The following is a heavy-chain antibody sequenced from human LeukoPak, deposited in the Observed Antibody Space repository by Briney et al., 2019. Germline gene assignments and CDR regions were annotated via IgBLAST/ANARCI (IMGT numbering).Heavy chain of an antibody. J-gene: IGHJ6*02. D-gene: IGHD1-1*01. CDR3: ARDGNYYYGMDV. CDR2: ISYDGSNK. Sequence: GGSLRLSCAASGFTFSSYAMHWVRQAPGKGLEWVAVISYDGSNKYYADSVKGRFTISRDNSKNTLYLQMNSLRAEDTAVYYCARDGNYYYGMDVWGQGTMVTVSS. V-gene: IGHV3-30-3*01. CDR1: GFTFSSYA.